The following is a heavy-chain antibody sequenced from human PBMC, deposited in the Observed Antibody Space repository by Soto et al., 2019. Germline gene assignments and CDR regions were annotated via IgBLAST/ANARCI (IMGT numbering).Heavy chain of an antibody. J-gene: IGHJ6*01. Sequence: ASVKVSCKASGYTFTSYGISWVGQAPGQGLEWMGWISAYDGNTNYAQKLQGRVTMTTDTSTSTAYMELRSLRSDDTAVYYCARDQVTIFGVVINYYYYGMEVLGQGTTVNVSS. CDR3: ARDQVTIFGVVINYYYYGMEV. D-gene: IGHD3-3*01. CDR1: GYTFTSYG. V-gene: IGHV1-18*04. CDR2: ISAYDGNT.